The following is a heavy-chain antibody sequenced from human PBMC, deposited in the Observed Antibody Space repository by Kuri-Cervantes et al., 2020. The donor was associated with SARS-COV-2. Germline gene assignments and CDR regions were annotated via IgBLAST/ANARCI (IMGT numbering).Heavy chain of an antibody. CDR3: AKDSNYYGSGSYLDY. CDR1: GFTFSSYS. Sequence: GGSLRLSCAASGFTFSSYSMNWVRQAPGKELEWVSSISSSSSYIYYADSVKGRFTISRDNAKNSLYLQMNSLRAEDTAVYYCAKDSNYYGSGSYLDYWGQGTLVTVSS. D-gene: IGHD3-10*01. J-gene: IGHJ4*02. V-gene: IGHV3-21*01. CDR2: ISSSSSYI.